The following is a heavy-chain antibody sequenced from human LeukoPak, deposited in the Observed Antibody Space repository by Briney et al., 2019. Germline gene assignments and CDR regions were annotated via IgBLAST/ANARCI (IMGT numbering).Heavy chain of an antibody. CDR1: GDSVSNNNAA. V-gene: IGHV6-1*01. J-gene: IGHJ3*01. Sequence: SQTLSLTCAISGDSVSNNNAAWNWIRQSPSRGLEWLGRTYYRSEWYNDYAVSVKIRIIINPDTSKNQFSLQLSSVTPEDTAVSYCARDLPTTIFGPAFDVWGQGTMVTVSS. CDR2: TYYRSEWYN. CDR3: ARDLPTTIFGPAFDV. D-gene: IGHD3-10*02.